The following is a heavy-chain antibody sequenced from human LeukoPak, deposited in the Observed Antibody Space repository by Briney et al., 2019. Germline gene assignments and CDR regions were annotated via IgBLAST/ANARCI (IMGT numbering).Heavy chain of an antibody. V-gene: IGHV3-21*01. CDR1: RFTFSSYS. CDR3: ARDRRAYYGSGSYRYYYGMDV. CDR2: ISSSSSYI. J-gene: IGHJ6*04. Sequence: GGSLRLSCAASRFTFSSYSMNWVRQAPGKGLEWVSSISSSSSYIYYADSVKARFTISRDNAKNSLYMQMNSLRAEDTAVYYCARDRRAYYGSGSYRYYYGMDVWGKGTTVTVSS. D-gene: IGHD3-10*01.